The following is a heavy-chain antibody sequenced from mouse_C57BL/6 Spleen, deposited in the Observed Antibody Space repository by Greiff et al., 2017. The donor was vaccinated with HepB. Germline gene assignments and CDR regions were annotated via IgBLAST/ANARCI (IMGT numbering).Heavy chain of an antibody. CDR2: ISDGGSYT. D-gene: IGHD2-5*01. CDR1: GFTFSSYA. V-gene: IGHV5-4*01. CDR3: ARAGYSNHDAMDY. J-gene: IGHJ4*01. Sequence: EVQGVESGGGLVKPGGSLKLSCAASGFTFSSYAMSWVRQTPEKRLEWVATISDGGSYTYYPDNVKGRFTISRDNAKNNLYLQMSHLKSEDTAMYYCARAGYSNHDAMDYWGQGTSVTVSS.